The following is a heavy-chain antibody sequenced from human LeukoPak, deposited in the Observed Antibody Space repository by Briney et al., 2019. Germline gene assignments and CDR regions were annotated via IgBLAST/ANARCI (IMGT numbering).Heavy chain of an antibody. CDR1: GFTVSSNY. J-gene: IGHJ4*02. Sequence: GGSLRLSCAASGFTVSSNYMSWVRQAPGKGLEWVSVIYSGGSTYYADSVKGRFTISRDNSKNTLYLQMNSLRAEDTAVYYCATTSSGYYFDTFDYWGQGTLVTVSS. V-gene: IGHV3-53*01. CDR2: IYSGGST. CDR3: ATTSSGYYFDTFDY. D-gene: IGHD3-22*01.